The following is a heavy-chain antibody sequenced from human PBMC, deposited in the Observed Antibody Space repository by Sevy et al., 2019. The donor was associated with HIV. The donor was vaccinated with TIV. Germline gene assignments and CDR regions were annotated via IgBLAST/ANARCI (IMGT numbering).Heavy chain of an antibody. J-gene: IGHJ6*02. Sequence: GGSLRLSCTASGFTFTDYVMNWVRQAPGRGLEWVSSIGGSGGSTHYADSVKGRFTISRDNSKNTLYLQMNSLRAEDTAVYYCAKDFTGYNGMDVWGQGTMVTVSS. V-gene: IGHV3-23*01. CDR2: IGGSGGST. CDR1: GFTFTDYV. D-gene: IGHD3-9*01. CDR3: AKDFTGYNGMDV.